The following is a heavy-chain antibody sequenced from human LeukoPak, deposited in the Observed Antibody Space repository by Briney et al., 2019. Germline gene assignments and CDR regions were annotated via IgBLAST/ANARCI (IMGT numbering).Heavy chain of an antibody. V-gene: IGHV3-33*01. CDR2: ILNDGSQE. CDR3: ARDGARGDNALDI. Sequence: GGSLRLSCAASGFTFSSYGMHWVRQAPGKGLEWVAVILNDGSQEKYADSVKGRFTISRDNSKNTLFLQMNSLRAEDTAVYYCARDGARGDNALDIWGQGTMVTVSS. D-gene: IGHD3-16*01. CDR1: GFTFSSYG. J-gene: IGHJ3*02.